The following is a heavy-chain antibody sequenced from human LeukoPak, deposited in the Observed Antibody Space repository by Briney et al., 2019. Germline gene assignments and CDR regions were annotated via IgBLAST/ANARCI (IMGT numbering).Heavy chain of an antibody. D-gene: IGHD4-23*01. CDR2: IYTSGST. CDR1: GGSISSYY. V-gene: IGHV4-4*07. CDR3: ARATMVVTPGAVDI. J-gene: IGHJ3*02. Sequence: PSETLSLTCTVSGGSISSYYWSWIRPPAGKGLEWVGRIYTSGSTNYNPSLQSRVTMSVDTSKNHFSLKLSAVTAADTAVYYCARATMVVTPGAVDIWGQGTVVTVSS.